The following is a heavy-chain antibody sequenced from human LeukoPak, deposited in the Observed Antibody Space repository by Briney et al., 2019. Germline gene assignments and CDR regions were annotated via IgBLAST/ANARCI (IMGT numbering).Heavy chain of an antibody. Sequence: ASVKVSCKASGYTFTGYYMHWVRQAPGQGLEWMGWINPNSGGTIYAQKFQGRVTMTRDTSISTAYMELSRLRSDDTAVYYCARWTTVTHASPAAFDIWGQGTMVTVSS. D-gene: IGHD4-17*01. V-gene: IGHV1-2*02. CDR1: GYTFTGYY. CDR2: INPNSGGT. CDR3: ARWTTVTHASPAAFDI. J-gene: IGHJ3*02.